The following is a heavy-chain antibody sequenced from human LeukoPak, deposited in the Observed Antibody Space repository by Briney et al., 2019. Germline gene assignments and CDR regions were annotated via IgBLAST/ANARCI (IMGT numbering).Heavy chain of an antibody. D-gene: IGHD3/OR15-3a*01. CDR1: GGSISSYY. CDR3: ARRWTGDAFDI. CDR2: IYYSGST. Sequence: KPSETLSLTCTVSGGSISSYYWSWIRQPPGKGLEWIGYIYYSGSTNYNPSLKGRVPISVDPSKNQFSLKLGSVTAADTAVYYCARRWTGDAFDIWGQGTMVTVSS. J-gene: IGHJ3*02. V-gene: IGHV4-59*01.